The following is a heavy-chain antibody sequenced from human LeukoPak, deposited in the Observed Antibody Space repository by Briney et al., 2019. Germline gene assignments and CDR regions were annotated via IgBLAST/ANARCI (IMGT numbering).Heavy chain of an antibody. CDR3: ARGLSKSDY. J-gene: IGHJ4*02. V-gene: IGHV4-39*01. Sequence: PSETLSLTCTVSGGSISSSSYYWGWIRQPPGKGLEWIGSIYYSGSTYHNPSLKSRVTISVDTSKNQFSLKLSSVTAADTAVYYCARGLSKSDYWGQGTLVTASS. D-gene: IGHD3-16*02. CDR2: IYYSGST. CDR1: GGSISSSSYY.